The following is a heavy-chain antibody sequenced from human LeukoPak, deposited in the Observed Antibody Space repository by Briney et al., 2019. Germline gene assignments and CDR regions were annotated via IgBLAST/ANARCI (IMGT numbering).Heavy chain of an antibody. Sequence: ASVKVSCKASGGTFSSYTISWVRQAPGQGLEWMGRIIPILGIANYAQKFQGRVTITADKSTSTAYMELSSLRSEDTAVYYCAGELLSDQYYYYYYYYMDVWGKGTTVTVSS. J-gene: IGHJ6*03. CDR3: AGELLSDQYYYYYYYYMDV. CDR2: IIPILGIA. V-gene: IGHV1-69*02. CDR1: GGTFSSYT. D-gene: IGHD2-2*01.